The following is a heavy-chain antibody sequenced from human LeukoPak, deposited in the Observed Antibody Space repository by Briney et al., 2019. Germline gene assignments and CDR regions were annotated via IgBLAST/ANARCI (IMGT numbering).Heavy chain of an antibody. CDR1: GGSISGYY. Sequence: PSETLSLTCTVSGGSISGYYWSWIRQPPGKGLEWIGYIYYSRSTNYNPSFKSRVTISVDTSKNQFSLKLSSVTAADTAVYYCATHSAAAAVYFDYWGQGALVTVSS. CDR2: IYYSRST. V-gene: IGHV4-59*08. J-gene: IGHJ4*02. CDR3: ATHSAAAAVYFDY. D-gene: IGHD6-13*01.